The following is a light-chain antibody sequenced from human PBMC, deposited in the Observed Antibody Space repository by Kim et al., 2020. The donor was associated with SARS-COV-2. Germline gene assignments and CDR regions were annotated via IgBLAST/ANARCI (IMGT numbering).Light chain of an antibody. CDR2: GKN. CDR1: SLRNYY. CDR3: NSRDTSGNHVV. J-gene: IGLJ2*01. Sequence: ALGQTVRITCQAASLRNYYASWYQQKPGQAPVLVIYGKNNRPSGIPDRFSGSSSGNTASLTITGAQAEDEADYYCNSRDTSGNHVVFGGGTQLTVL. V-gene: IGLV3-19*01.